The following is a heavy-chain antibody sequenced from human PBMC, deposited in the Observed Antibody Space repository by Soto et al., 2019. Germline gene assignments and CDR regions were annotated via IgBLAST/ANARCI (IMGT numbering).Heavy chain of an antibody. CDR2: ISYEGSYS. CDR1: GFSFSSYG. J-gene: IGHJ6*02. D-gene: IGHD6-13*01. V-gene: IGHV3-30*03. CDR3: ARLSNRWTKYYYGVDV. Sequence: PRGSLRLSCAACGFSFSSYGMHWVRQAPGKGLEWVAFISYEGSYSYSTDSVKGRFTISRDDSEKMVYLQMNSLRLEDTDVHYCARLSNRWTKYYYGVDVWGEGSTVSVS.